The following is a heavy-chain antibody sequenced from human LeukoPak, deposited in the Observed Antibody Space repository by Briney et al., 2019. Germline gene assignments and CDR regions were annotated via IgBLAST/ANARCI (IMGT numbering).Heavy chain of an antibody. CDR1: GFTFSSYE. Sequence: GGSLRLSCAASGFTFSSYEMNWVRQAPGKGLEWVSYISSSGSTIFYADSVKGRFTISRDNAKNSLYLQMNSLRAEDTAVYYCAELGITMIGGVWGKGTTVTISS. J-gene: IGHJ6*04. CDR3: AELGITMIGGV. V-gene: IGHV3-48*03. CDR2: ISSSGSTI. D-gene: IGHD3-10*02.